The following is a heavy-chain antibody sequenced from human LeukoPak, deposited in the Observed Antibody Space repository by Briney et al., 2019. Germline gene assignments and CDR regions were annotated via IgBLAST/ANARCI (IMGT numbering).Heavy chain of an antibody. V-gene: IGHV4-34*01. CDR3: ARSSYDTSGSYYFDY. J-gene: IGHJ4*02. D-gene: IGHD3-22*01. CDR2: IYHRGNT. Sequence: PSETLSLTCAVYGGSFSGYYWSWIRQPPGKGLEWIGEIYHRGNTNYNPSLKSRVTMSLERSRNRFSLNLSSMTAADTAMYYCARSSYDTSGSYYFDYWGQGALVTVSS. CDR1: GGSFSGYY.